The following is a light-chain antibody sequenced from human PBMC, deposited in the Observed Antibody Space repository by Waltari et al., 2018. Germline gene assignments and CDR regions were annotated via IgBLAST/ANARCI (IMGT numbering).Light chain of an antibody. CDR2: GAS. V-gene: IGKV3-20*01. CDR1: QSVPSSF. J-gene: IGKJ1*01. CDR3: QQYGSSPPT. Sequence: DIVLTQSPGTLSLSPGYRAILSSWASQSVPSSFLGWYRQQRGQAPRLLIFGASSRATGVPDRFSGSGSETDFTLTISRLEPEDFAVYNCQQYGSSPPTFGQGTKVEIK.